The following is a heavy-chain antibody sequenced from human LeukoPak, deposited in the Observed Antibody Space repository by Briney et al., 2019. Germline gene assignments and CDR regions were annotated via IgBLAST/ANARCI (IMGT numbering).Heavy chain of an antibody. J-gene: IGHJ4*02. CDR3: AKPFSTGIYYFDY. CDR1: GFTFSSYA. CDR2: ISGSGGST. D-gene: IGHD3-10*01. Sequence: GGSLRLSCAASGFTFSSYAMSWVRQAPGKGLEWASAISGSGGSTYYADSVKGRFTISRDNSKNTLYLQMNSLRAEDAAVYYCAKPFSTGIYYFDYWGQGTLVTVSS. V-gene: IGHV3-23*01.